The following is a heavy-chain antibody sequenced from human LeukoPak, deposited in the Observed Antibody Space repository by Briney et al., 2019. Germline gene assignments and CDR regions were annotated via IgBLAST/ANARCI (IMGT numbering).Heavy chain of an antibody. J-gene: IGHJ4*02. Sequence: ASVNVSCKASGYTFTGYHMHWVRQTPGQGLEWMGWINPNSGGTNYAQKFQGRVTMTRDTSISTAYMELSRLTSDDTAVFYCARDDGQGATDYWGQGTLVTVSS. V-gene: IGHV1-2*02. D-gene: IGHD1-26*01. CDR2: INPNSGGT. CDR3: ARDDGQGATDY. CDR1: GYTFTGYH.